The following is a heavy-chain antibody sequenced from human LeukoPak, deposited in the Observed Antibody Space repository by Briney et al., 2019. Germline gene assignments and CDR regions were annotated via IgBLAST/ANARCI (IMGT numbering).Heavy chain of an antibody. Sequence: GGSLRLSCAASGFTVSSNYMSWVRQAPGKGLEWVSVIYSGGSTYYADSVKGRFTISRDNSKNTLYLQMNSLGAEDTAVYYCARWLQFEYAFDIWGQGTMVTVSS. J-gene: IGHJ3*02. CDR3: ARWLQFEYAFDI. V-gene: IGHV3-66*02. CDR2: IYSGGST. CDR1: GFTVSSNY. D-gene: IGHD5-24*01.